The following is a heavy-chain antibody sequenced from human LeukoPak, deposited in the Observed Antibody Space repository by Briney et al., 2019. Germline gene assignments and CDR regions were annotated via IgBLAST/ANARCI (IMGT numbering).Heavy chain of an antibody. J-gene: IGHJ4*02. D-gene: IGHD3-22*01. Sequence: SVKVSCKASGYTFTSYVISWVRQAPGQGLEWMGRIIPILGIANYAQKFQGRVTITADKSTSTAYMELSSLRSEDTAVYYCARVHESSGYYHFDYWGQGTLVTVSS. CDR3: ARVHESSGYYHFDY. V-gene: IGHV1-69*04. CDR1: GYTFTSYV. CDR2: IIPILGIA.